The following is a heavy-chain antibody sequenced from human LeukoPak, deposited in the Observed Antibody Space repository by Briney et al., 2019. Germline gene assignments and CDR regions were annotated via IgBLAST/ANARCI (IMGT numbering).Heavy chain of an antibody. Sequence: SQTLSLTCTVSGGSISSGSYYWSWIRQPAGKGLEWIGRIYTSGSTNYNPSLKSRVTISVDTSKNQFSLKLSSVTAADTAVYYCAREAKTPYYYYYMDVWGKGTTVTVSS. CDR1: GGSISSGSYY. CDR3: AREAKTPYYYYYMDV. V-gene: IGHV4-61*02. J-gene: IGHJ6*03. CDR2: IYTSGST.